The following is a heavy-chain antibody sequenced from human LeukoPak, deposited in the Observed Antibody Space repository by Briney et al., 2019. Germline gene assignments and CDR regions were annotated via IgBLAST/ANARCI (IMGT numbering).Heavy chain of an antibody. CDR2: ISDSGGNT. CDR1: GFTFSSCA. J-gene: IGHJ4*02. CDR3: AKDRPIQLWSY. Sequence: PGGSLRLSCAASGFTFSSCAMTWVRQAPGKGLEWVSTISDSGGNTYYADSVKGRVTISRDNSKNTLYLQMNSLRAEDTAVYYCAKDRPIQLWSYWGQGTLVTVSS. D-gene: IGHD5-18*01. V-gene: IGHV3-23*01.